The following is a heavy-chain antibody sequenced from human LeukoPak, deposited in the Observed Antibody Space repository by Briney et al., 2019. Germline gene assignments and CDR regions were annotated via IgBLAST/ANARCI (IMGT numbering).Heavy chain of an antibody. CDR1: GFTFSSYA. D-gene: IGHD3-22*01. J-gene: IGHJ4*02. Sequence: PGGSLRLSCAASGFTFSSYAMHWVRQAPGKGLEWVAVISYDGSNKYYADSVKGRFTISRDNSKNTLYLQMNSLRAEDTAVYYCARVGSYDSSGYSSAVDYWGQGTLVTVSS. V-gene: IGHV3-30*04. CDR2: ISYDGSNK. CDR3: ARVGSYDSSGYSSAVDY.